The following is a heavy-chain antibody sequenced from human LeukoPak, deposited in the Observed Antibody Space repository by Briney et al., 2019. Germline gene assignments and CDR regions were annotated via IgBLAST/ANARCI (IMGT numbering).Heavy chain of an antibody. CDR2: IYYSGST. V-gene: IGHV4-39*01. CDR3: ASLNCSSTSCYPYYYYYYMDV. J-gene: IGHJ6*03. D-gene: IGHD2-2*01. Sequence: PSETLSLTCTVSGGSISSSSYYWGWIRQPPGKGLEWIGSIYYSGSTYYNPSLKSRVTISVDTSKNQFSLKLSSVTAADTAVYYCASLNCSSTSCYPYYYYYYMDVWGKGTTVTVSS. CDR1: GGSISSSSYY.